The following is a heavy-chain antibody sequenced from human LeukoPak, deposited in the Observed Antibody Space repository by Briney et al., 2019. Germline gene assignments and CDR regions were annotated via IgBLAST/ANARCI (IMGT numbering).Heavy chain of an antibody. J-gene: IGHJ5*02. CDR2: ISGDAVNT. CDR1: GFTFDEYA. CDR3: AKDLGPTGAGWFDP. Sequence: PGGSLRLSCAASGFTFDEYAMNWVRQAPGKGLEWVSLISGDAVNTYYADSVKGRFTISRDNSKDSLYLQMNSLRTEDTALYYCAKDLGPTGAGWFDPWGQGMLVTVSS. V-gene: IGHV3-43*02. D-gene: IGHD1-14*01.